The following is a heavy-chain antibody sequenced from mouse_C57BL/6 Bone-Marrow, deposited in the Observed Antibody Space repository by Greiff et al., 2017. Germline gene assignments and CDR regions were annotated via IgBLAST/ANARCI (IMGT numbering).Heavy chain of an antibody. Sequence: QVQLQQSGAELVKPGASVKLSCKASSYTFTEYTIHWVKQRSGQGLEWIGRIDPNSGGTKYNEKFKSKATLTEDKPSSTAYMQLSSLTSEDSAVYYCARNYGSLVLFDYWGQGTTLTVSS. CDR1: SYTFTEYT. D-gene: IGHD1-1*01. J-gene: IGHJ2*01. V-gene: IGHV1-72*01. CDR2: IDPNSGGT. CDR3: ARNYGSLVLFDY.